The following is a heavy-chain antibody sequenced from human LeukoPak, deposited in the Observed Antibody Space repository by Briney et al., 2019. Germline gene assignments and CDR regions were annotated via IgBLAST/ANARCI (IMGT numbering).Heavy chain of an antibody. CDR2: ITSISSI. Sequence: GGSLRLSCAASGFTFSSYSMSWVRQAPGKGLEWVSYITSISSIYSADYVKGRFTISRDNAKNSLYLQMNSLRAEDTAVYYCARVHYDVLTGYISVGIGYWGQGTLVTVSP. D-gene: IGHD3-9*01. CDR1: GFTFSSYS. V-gene: IGHV3-48*01. CDR3: ARVHYDVLTGYISVGIGY. J-gene: IGHJ4*02.